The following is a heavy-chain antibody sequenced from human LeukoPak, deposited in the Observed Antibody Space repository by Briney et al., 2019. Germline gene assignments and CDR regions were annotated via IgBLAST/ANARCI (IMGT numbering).Heavy chain of an antibody. D-gene: IGHD5-18*01. CDR3: ARGAPKEIQLWLRLRGVAFDI. V-gene: IGHV4-34*01. CDR2: INHSGST. Sequence: PSETLSLTYAVYGGSFSGYYWSWVRQPPGKGLEWIGEINHSGSTNYNPSLKSRVTISVDTSKNQFSLKLNSVTAADTAVYYCARGAPKEIQLWLRLRGVAFDIWGQGTMVTVSS. J-gene: IGHJ3*02. CDR1: GGSFSGYY.